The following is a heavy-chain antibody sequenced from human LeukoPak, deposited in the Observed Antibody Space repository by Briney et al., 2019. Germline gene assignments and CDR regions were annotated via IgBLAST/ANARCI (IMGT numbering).Heavy chain of an antibody. D-gene: IGHD2-2*01. J-gene: IGHJ5*02. Sequence: SETLSLTCAVYGGSFSGYYWSWIRQPPGKGLEWIGEINHSGSTNYNPSLKSRVTISVDTSKNQFSLKLSSVTAADTAVYYCAGGVVVVPAAIAGYWFDPGGQETLVPVSS. CDR1: GGSFSGYY. V-gene: IGHV4-34*01. CDR2: INHSGST. CDR3: AGGVVVVPAAIAGYWFDP.